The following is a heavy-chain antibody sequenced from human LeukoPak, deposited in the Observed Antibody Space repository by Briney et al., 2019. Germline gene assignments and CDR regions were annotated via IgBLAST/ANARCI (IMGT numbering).Heavy chain of an antibody. CDR2: IGEVGSNK. V-gene: IGHV3-30*02. Sequence: GGSLRPSCPPAGFTFSSYGMHWARQAPGKGRGWWAFIGEVGSNKYYADSVKGRFTISRDNSKNTLYLQMNSLRAEDTAVYYCAKDLEYCSSTSCYDYYYGMDVWGQGTTVTVSS. J-gene: IGHJ6*02. CDR3: AKDLEYCSSTSCYDYYYGMDV. CDR1: GFTFSSYG. D-gene: IGHD2-2*01.